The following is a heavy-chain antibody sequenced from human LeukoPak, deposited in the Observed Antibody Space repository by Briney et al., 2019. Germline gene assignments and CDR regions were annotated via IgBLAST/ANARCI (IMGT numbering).Heavy chain of an antibody. CDR2: INTNTGNP. D-gene: IGHD1-1*01. CDR3: ARGSASTGTTGNWFDP. CDR1: GYTFTSYA. Sequence: ASVKVSCKASGYTFTSYAMNWVRQAPGQGLEWMGWINTNTGNPTYAQGFTGRFVFSLDTSVSTAYLQISSLKAEDTAVYYCARGSASTGTTGNWFDPWGQGTLVTVSS. J-gene: IGHJ5*02. V-gene: IGHV7-4-1*02.